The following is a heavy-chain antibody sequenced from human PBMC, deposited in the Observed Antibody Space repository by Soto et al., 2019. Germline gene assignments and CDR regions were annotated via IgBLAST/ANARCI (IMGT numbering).Heavy chain of an antibody. D-gene: IGHD1-1*01. CDR1: GYTFTGYY. CDR3: ARDSGEREPGRDYYYYGMDV. V-gene: IGHV1-2*04. Sequence: ASVKVSCKASGYTFTGYYMHWVRQAPGQGLEWMGWINPNSGGTNYAQKFQGWVTMTRDTSISTAYMELSRLRSDDTAVYYCARDSGEREPGRDYYYYGMDVWGQGTTVTVSS. CDR2: INPNSGGT. J-gene: IGHJ6*02.